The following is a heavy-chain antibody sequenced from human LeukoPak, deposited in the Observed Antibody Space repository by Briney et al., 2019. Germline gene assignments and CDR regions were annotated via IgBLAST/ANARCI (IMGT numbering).Heavy chain of an antibody. CDR1: GGFISSYY. CDR2: IYYGGST. J-gene: IGHJ5*02. V-gene: IGHV4-59*01. CDR3: ARDPYYYGSGSQNR. D-gene: IGHD3-10*01. Sequence: PSETLSLTCTVSGGFISSYYWSWIRQPPGKGLEWLGYIYYGGSTNYNPSLKSRVTISVDTSKNQLSLKVTSVTAADTAVYYCARDPYYYGSGSQNRWGQGTLVTVSS.